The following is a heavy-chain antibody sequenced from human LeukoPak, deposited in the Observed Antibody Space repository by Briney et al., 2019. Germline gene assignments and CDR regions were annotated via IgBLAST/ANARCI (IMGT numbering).Heavy chain of an antibody. J-gene: IGHJ6*02. Sequence: SETLSLTCAVYGGSFSGYYWSWIRQPPGKGLEWIGEINHSGSTNYNPSLKSRVTISVDTSKNQFSLKLSSVTAADTAVYYCARGPPGNHGDYVSPPYYYYGMDVWGQGTTVTVSS. V-gene: IGHV4-34*01. D-gene: IGHD4-17*01. CDR1: GGSFSGYY. CDR2: INHSGST. CDR3: ARGPPGNHGDYVSPPYYYYGMDV.